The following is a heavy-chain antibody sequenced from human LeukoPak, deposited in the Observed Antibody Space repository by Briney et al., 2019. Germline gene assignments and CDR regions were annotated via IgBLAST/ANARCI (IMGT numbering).Heavy chain of an antibody. CDR2: ITSSSSYI. D-gene: IGHD3-16*01. CDR1: GFTFSNYN. CDR3: AIDPGIGDE. Sequence: GGSLRLSCAASGFTFSNYNMNWVRQAPGKGLEWVSSITSSSSYIYYADSVKGRFTVSRDNAKNSLYLQMNSLRAEDTAVYYCAIDPGIGDEWGQGTLVTVSS. V-gene: IGHV3-21*01. J-gene: IGHJ4*02.